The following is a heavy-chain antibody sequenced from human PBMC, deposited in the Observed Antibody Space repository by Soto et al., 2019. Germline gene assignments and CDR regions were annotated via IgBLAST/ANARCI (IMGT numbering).Heavy chain of an antibody. V-gene: IGHV4-61*01. CDR1: GGSVSSGSYY. J-gene: IGHJ5*02. D-gene: IGHD6-13*01. Sequence: PSETLSLTCTVSGGSVSSGSYYWSWIRQPPGKGLEWIGYIYYSGSTNYNPSLKSRVTISVDTSKNQFSLKLSSVTAADTAVYYCARDRRSSSRSGGGYNWFDPWGQGTLVTVSS. CDR2: IYYSGST. CDR3: ARDRRSSSRSGGGYNWFDP.